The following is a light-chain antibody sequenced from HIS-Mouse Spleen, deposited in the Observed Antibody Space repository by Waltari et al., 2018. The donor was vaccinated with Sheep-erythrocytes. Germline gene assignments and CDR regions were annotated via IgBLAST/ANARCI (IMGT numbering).Light chain of an antibody. Sequence: QSALTQPRSVSGSPGQSVTISCTGTSSDVGGYNYVSWYQQHPGKAPKLMIYAVSKRPSVVPDRVSGSKSGNTASLTISGLQAEDEAYYYCCSDAGSYNHVFATGTKVTVL. V-gene: IGLV2-11*01. CDR3: CSDAGSYNHV. CDR2: AVS. J-gene: IGLJ1*01. CDR1: SSDVGGYNY.